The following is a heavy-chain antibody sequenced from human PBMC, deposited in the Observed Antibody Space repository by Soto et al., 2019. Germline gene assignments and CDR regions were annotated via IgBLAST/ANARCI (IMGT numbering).Heavy chain of an antibody. Sequence: QITLKESGPTLVKPTQTLTLTCTFPGFSLSTSGVGVGWIHQPPGKALEWLALIYWDDDKRYSPSLKSRLTITKYTSKNPVVLTMTNMDPVDTATYYCAHSPPVYGDYGNALNWLDPWGQGTLVTVSS. J-gene: IGHJ5*02. CDR1: GFSLSTSGVG. D-gene: IGHD4-17*01. CDR2: IYWDDDK. V-gene: IGHV2-5*02. CDR3: AHSPPVYGDYGNALNWLDP.